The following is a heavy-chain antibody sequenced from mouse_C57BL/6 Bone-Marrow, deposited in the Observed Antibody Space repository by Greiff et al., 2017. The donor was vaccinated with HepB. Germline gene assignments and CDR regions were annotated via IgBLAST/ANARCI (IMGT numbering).Heavy chain of an antibody. V-gene: IGHV5-15*01. CDR2: ISNLAYSI. CDR1: GFTFSDYG. Sequence: EVMLVESGGGLVQPGGSPKLSCAASGFTFSDYGMAWVRQAPRKGPEWVAFISNLAYSIYYADTVTGRFTISRENAKNTLYLEMSSLRSEDTAMYYCARLDYGSSYWYFDVWGTGTTVTVSS. CDR3: ARLDYGSSYWYFDV. D-gene: IGHD1-1*01. J-gene: IGHJ1*03.